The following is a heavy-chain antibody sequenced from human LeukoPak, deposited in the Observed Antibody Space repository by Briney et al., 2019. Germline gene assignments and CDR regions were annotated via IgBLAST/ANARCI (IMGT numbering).Heavy chain of an antibody. Sequence: ASVKVSCKASGYTFTGYYMHWVRQAPGQGLEWMGWINPNSGGTNYAQKFQGRVTMTRDTSTSTVYMELSSLRSEDTAVYYCARDSGTSMIAMPDYFDYWGQGTLVTVSS. J-gene: IGHJ4*02. V-gene: IGHV1-2*02. CDR2: INPNSGGT. CDR3: ARDSGTSMIAMPDYFDY. D-gene: IGHD3-22*01. CDR1: GYTFTGYY.